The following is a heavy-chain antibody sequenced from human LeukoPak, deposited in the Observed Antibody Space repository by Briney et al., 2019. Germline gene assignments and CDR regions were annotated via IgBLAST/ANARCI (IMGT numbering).Heavy chain of an antibody. Sequence: ASVKVSCKASGYSFTSYGINWVRQAPGQGLEWMGWISVYNGNTNYAQKFQGRVTMTRDTSTSTVYMELSSLRSEDTAVYYCARGIVGATSSPDYWGQGTLVAVSS. CDR2: ISVYNGNT. CDR3: ARGIVGATSSPDY. D-gene: IGHD1-26*01. J-gene: IGHJ4*02. CDR1: GYSFTSYG. V-gene: IGHV1-18*01.